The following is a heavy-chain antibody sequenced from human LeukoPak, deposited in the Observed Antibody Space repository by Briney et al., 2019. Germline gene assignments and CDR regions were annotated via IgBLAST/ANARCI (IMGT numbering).Heavy chain of an antibody. CDR2: ISSSSSYI. D-gene: IGHD5-12*01. V-gene: IGHV3-21*04. CDR3: ARDVGSGYDLTFIFDY. J-gene: IGHJ4*02. CDR1: GFTFSSYS. Sequence: GGSLRLSCAASGFTFSSYSMNWVRQAPGKGLEWVSSISSSSSYIYYADSVKGRFTISRDNAKNSLYLQMNSLRAEDTALYYCARDVGSGYDLTFIFDYWGQGTLVTVSS.